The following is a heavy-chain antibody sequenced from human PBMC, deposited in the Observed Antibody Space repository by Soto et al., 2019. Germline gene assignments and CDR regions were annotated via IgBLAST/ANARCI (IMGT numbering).Heavy chain of an antibody. CDR2: INTYNGNT. CDR3: AMVDVYVTPSPQDV. J-gene: IGHJ6*02. Sequence: QVQLVQSGAEVKNPGASVKVSCKASGYTFTRYGIGWARQAPGQGLEWRGWINTYNGNTNYAQNVQGRVTLTTETSTITASMELRSLRPNDTAIYYCAMVDVYVTPSPQDVWGQGTTVIVSS. V-gene: IGHV1-18*01. D-gene: IGHD3-16*01. CDR1: GYTFTRYG.